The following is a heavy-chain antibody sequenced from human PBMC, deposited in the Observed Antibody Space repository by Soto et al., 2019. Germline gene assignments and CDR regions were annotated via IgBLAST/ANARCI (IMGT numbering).Heavy chain of an antibody. D-gene: IGHD3-10*01. V-gene: IGHV4-4*02. CDR2: IHHSGST. CDR1: GGSISSSNW. CDR3: ARDLRITMVRGEDYYYGMDV. Sequence: SETLSLTCAVSGGSISSSNWWSWVRQPPGKGLEWIGEIHHSGSTNYNPSLKSRVTISVDKSKNQFSLKLSSVTAADTAVYYCARDLRITMVRGEDYYYGMDVWGQGTTVTVSS. J-gene: IGHJ6*02.